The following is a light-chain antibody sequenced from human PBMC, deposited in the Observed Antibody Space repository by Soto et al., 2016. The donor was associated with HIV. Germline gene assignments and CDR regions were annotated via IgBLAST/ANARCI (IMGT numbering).Light chain of an antibody. V-gene: IGKV1-17*01. J-gene: IGKJ1*01. CDR2: AAS. CDR3: HQYDKTWT. CDR1: QGVRND. Sequence: DIQMTQSPSSLSASVGDRVTITCRASQGVRNDLGWYQQTPGKAPKRLIYAASSLQSGVPSRFSGSGSGTEFTLTISSLQPEDFATYYCHQYDKTWTFGQGTKVDIK.